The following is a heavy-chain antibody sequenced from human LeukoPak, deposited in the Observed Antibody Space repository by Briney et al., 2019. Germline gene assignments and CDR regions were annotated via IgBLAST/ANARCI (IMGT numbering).Heavy chain of an antibody. V-gene: IGHV3-21*01. CDR1: GFTFSSYS. J-gene: IGHJ5*02. Sequence: PGGSLRLSCAASGFTFSSYSMNWVRQAPGKGLEWVSSISSSSSYIYYADSVRGRFTISRDNAKNSLYLQMNSLRAEDTAVYYCATTMVRGVIINGGNWFDPWGQGTLVTVSS. CDR3: ATTMVRGVIINGGNWFDP. D-gene: IGHD3-10*01. CDR2: ISSSSSYI.